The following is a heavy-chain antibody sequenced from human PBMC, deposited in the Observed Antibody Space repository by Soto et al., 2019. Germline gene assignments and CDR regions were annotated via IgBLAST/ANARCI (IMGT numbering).Heavy chain of an antibody. D-gene: IGHD3-9*01. Sequence: LRLSCAASGFTFSSYGMHWVLQAPGKGLEWVAVISYDGSNKYYADSVKGRFTISRDNAKNSLYLQMNSLRAEDTAVYYCATYYDILTGYQDYWGQGTLVTVSS. V-gene: IGHV3-30*03. CDR3: ATYYDILTGYQDY. CDR1: GFTFSSYG. J-gene: IGHJ4*02. CDR2: ISYDGSNK.